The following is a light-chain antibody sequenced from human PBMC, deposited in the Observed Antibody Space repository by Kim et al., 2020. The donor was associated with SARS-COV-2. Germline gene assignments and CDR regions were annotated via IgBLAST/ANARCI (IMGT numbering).Light chain of an antibody. J-gene: IGLJ1*01. CDR2: EVS. CDR3: SSYAGSKNV. Sequence: QSALTQPPSASGSPGQSVTISCTGTSSDVGGYNYVSWYQQHPGQAPNLMIYEVSKRPSGVPDRFSGSKSGNTASVTVSGLQAEDEADYYCSSYAGSKNVFGTGTKVTVL. CDR1: SSDVGGYNY. V-gene: IGLV2-8*01.